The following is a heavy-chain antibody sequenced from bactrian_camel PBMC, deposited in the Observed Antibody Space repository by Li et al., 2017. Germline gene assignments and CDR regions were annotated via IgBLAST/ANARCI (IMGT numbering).Heavy chain of an antibody. CDR1: GFASNC. J-gene: IGHJ4*01. D-gene: IGHD7*01. Sequence: QVQLVESGGGSVQAGGSLTLSCVASGFASNCMGWFRQAPGKEREAVAGIYTGADGPPYYGDSVKGRFTISQDKAKKTVYLQMNSLESADTGMYYCAYDHVRFGATCRSPRLWQYWGKGTQVTVS. CDR2: IYTGADGPP. V-gene: IGHV3S63*01. CDR3: AYDHVRFGATCRSPRLWQY.